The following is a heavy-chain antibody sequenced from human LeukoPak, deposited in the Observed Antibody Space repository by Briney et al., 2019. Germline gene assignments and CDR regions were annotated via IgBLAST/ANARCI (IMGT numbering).Heavy chain of an antibody. CDR2: ISGSGDT. D-gene: IGHD3-22*01. CDR3: AKENYYDSGGYPLGGY. CDR1: GFTFSRHA. J-gene: IGHJ4*02. V-gene: IGHV3-23*01. Sequence: GGSLRLSCAGSGFTFSRHAMSWVRQAPGKGLEWVSAISGSGDTYYADSVKGRFTVARDNSKNTLSLQMNSLRAEDTAVYYCAKENYYDSGGYPLGGYWGQGTLVTVSS.